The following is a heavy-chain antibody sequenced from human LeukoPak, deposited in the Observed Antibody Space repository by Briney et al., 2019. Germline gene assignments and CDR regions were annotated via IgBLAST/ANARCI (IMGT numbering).Heavy chain of an antibody. J-gene: IGHJ4*02. CDR1: GGSISNYY. CDR3: AGHHPRNTVDF. D-gene: IGHD2/OR15-2a*01. Sequence: PSETLSLTCTVSGGSISNYYWSWIRQPPGKGLEWIGYISHSGSTNYSPSLKSRVTISLDTSKNQFSLKLSSVTAADTAVYYCAGHHPRNTVDFWGQGTLVTVSS. CDR2: ISHSGST. V-gene: IGHV4-59*08.